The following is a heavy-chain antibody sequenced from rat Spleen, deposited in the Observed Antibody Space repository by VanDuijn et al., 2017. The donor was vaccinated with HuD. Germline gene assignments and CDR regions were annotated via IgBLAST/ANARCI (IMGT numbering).Heavy chain of an antibody. J-gene: IGHJ4*01. D-gene: IGHD1-1*01. CDR3: TTDPRHYYYSGDLYVMDA. CDR1: GFSFSKYG. Sequence: EVQLVESGGGLVLPGRSLKLSCATSGFSFSKYGMQWIRQAPGKGLEWVSSINTDGGRTYYRDRVMGRFTISRDNEKSTLYLQMDSLRSEDTATKYCTTDPRHYYYSGDLYVMDAWGQGASVTVSS. V-gene: IGHV5-19*01. CDR2: INTDGGRT.